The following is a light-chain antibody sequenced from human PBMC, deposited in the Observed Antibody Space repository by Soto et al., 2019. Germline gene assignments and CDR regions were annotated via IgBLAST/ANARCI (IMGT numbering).Light chain of an antibody. J-gene: IGKJ5*01. V-gene: IGKV3-20*01. CDR2: GAS. CDR3: QQYDNSPIT. CDR1: QSISRY. Sequence: IVLTQSPATLSLSPWERATLSCRASQSISRYLAWYQQKPGQGPRLLIYGASSRATGIPDRFSGTGSETDFTLTISRLEPEDFAVYYCQQYDNSPITFGQGTRLEIK.